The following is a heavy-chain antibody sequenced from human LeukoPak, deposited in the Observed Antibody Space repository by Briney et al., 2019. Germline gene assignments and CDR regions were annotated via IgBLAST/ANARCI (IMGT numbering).Heavy chain of an antibody. D-gene: IGHD6-19*01. Sequence: ASVKVSCKASGYTFTTYDINWVRQATGQGLEWMGWMNPNSGNTGYTQKFQGRVTMTRNTSISTAYMELSRLRSEDTAVDYCARGRGSGHKENWFDPWGQGTLVTVSS. V-gene: IGHV1-8*01. CDR3: ARGRGSGHKENWFDP. CDR1: GYTFTTYD. J-gene: IGHJ5*02. CDR2: MNPNSGNT.